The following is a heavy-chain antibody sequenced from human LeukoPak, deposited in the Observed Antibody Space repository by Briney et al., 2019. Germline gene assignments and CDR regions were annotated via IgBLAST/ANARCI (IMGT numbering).Heavy chain of an antibody. CDR2: IYYSGST. V-gene: IGHV4-59*01. Sequence: SETLSLTCAVYGGSFSGYYWSWIRQPPGKGLEWIGYIYYSGSTNYNPSLKSRVTISVDTSKNQFSLKLSSVTAADTAVYYCAREAAAYYDSSGYYYGGAFDIWGQGTMVTVSS. D-gene: IGHD3-22*01. CDR1: GGSFSGYY. CDR3: AREAAAYYDSSGYYYGGAFDI. J-gene: IGHJ3*02.